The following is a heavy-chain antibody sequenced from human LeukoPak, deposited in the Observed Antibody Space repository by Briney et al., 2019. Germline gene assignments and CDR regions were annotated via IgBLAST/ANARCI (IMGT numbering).Heavy chain of an antibody. Sequence: GGSLRLSCAASGFTFSSYAMHWVRQAPGKGLEWVAVDGSNKYYADSVKGRFTISRDNSKNTLFLQMNSLRAEDTAVNYCAKDLRTSGYYPYYFDYWGQGTLVTVSS. J-gene: IGHJ4*02. CDR1: GFTFSSYA. CDR2: DGSNK. V-gene: IGHV3-30*18. D-gene: IGHD3-22*01. CDR3: AKDLRTSGYYPYYFDY.